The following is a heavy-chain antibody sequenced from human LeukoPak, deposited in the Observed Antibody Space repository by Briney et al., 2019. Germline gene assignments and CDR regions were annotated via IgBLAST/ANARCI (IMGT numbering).Heavy chain of an antibody. Sequence: SEALSLTCTVSGGSISSYYWSWIRQPAEKGLEWIGRIYTSGSTNYNPSLKSRVTMSVDTSKNQFSLKLSSVTAADTAVYYCARDDGNYDSSGYYSSMFYYWGQGTLVTVSS. V-gene: IGHV4-4*07. J-gene: IGHJ4*02. D-gene: IGHD3-22*01. CDR3: ARDDGNYDSSGYYSSMFYY. CDR2: IYTSGST. CDR1: GGSISSYY.